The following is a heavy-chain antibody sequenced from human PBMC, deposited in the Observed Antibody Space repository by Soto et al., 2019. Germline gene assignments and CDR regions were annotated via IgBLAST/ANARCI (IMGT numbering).Heavy chain of an antibody. CDR2: ISAYNGNT. Sequence: QVQLLQSGAEVKKPGASVKVSCKASGYTFTSYGISWVRQAPGQGLEWMGWISAYNGNTNYAQKLQGRVTMTTDTSTSTADMELRSLRSDDTAVYYCARDRGGPVDYDYIWGSPGGYFDYWGQGTLVTVSS. CDR1: GYTFTSYG. V-gene: IGHV1-18*01. J-gene: IGHJ4*02. D-gene: IGHD3-16*01. CDR3: ARDRGGPVDYDYIWGSPGGYFDY.